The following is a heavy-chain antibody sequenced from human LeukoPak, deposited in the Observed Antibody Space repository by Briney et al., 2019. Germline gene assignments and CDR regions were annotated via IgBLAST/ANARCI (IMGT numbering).Heavy chain of an antibody. Sequence: PGGSLRLSCAASGFTFSSYWMHWVRQAPGKGLVWVSRINSDGSSTSYADSVKGRFTISRDNAKNTLYLQMNSLRAEDTAVYYCAREDIVVVPAAQLLYYYYGMDVWGQGTTVTVSS. D-gene: IGHD2-2*01. CDR1: GFTFSSYW. CDR3: AREDIVVVPAAQLLYYYYGMDV. V-gene: IGHV3-74*01. CDR2: INSDGSST. J-gene: IGHJ6*02.